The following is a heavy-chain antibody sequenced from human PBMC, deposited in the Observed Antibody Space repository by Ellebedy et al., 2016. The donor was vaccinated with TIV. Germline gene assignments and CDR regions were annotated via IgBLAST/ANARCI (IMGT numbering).Heavy chain of an antibody. CDR3: ARGGSVSALYNWFDP. J-gene: IGHJ5*02. Sequence: PGGSLRLSCAASGFTFSTYEMNWVRQAPGKGLEWVSSISSSSNYIYYADSVKGRFTISRDNAKNSFYLQMNSLRAEDTAVYYCARGGSVSALYNWFDPWGRGTLVTVSS. CDR2: ISSSSNYI. V-gene: IGHV3-21*01. CDR1: GFTFSTYE. D-gene: IGHD6-19*01.